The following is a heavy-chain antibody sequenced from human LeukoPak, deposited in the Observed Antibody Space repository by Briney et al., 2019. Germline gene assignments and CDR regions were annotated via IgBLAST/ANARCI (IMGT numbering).Heavy chain of an antibody. D-gene: IGHD3-3*02. J-gene: IGHJ3*02. V-gene: IGHV3-21*01. CDR2: ISSSSSYI. CDR1: GFTFSSYS. Sequence: GGSLRLSCAASGFTFSSYSMNWVRQAPGRGLEWVSSISSSSSYIYYADSVKGRFTISRDNAKNSLYLQMNSLRAEDTAVYYCARDLSGAFDIWGQGTMVTVSS. CDR3: ARDLSGAFDI.